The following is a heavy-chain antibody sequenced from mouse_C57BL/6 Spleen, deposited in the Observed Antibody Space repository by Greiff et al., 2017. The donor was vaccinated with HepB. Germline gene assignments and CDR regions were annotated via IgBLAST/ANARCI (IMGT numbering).Heavy chain of an antibody. CDR2: ISYDGSN. CDR1: GYSITSGYY. D-gene: IGHD2-4*01. V-gene: IGHV3-6*01. Sequence: EVQLVESGPGLVKPSQSLSLTCSVTGYSITSGYYWNWIRQFPGNKLEWMGYISYDGSNNYNPSLKNRISITRDTSKNQFFLKLNSVTTEDTATYYCARGGLRRGYYYAMDYWGQGTSVTVSS. J-gene: IGHJ4*01. CDR3: ARGGLRRGYYYAMDY.